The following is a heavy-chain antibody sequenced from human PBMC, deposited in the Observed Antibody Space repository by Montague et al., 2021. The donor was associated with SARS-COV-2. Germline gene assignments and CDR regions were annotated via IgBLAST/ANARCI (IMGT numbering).Heavy chain of an antibody. V-gene: IGHV4-59*01. Sequence: SETLSLTCTLSGGSIGTYYRNWIRQSPGKGLEWLGYIYYTGGTKXSPSLKSRVTISMDTSRDQLSLRLKSVTAADTAVYYCARDNYGDWGYYGLDVWGQGTTVIVSS. CDR3: ARDNYGDWGYYGLDV. J-gene: IGHJ6*02. CDR2: IYYTGGT. D-gene: IGHD4-17*01. CDR1: GGSIGTYY.